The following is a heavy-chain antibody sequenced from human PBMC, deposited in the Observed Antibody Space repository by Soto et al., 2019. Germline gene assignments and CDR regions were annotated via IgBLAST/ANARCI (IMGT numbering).Heavy chain of an antibody. J-gene: IGHJ4*02. CDR2: IYYGGST. V-gene: IGHV4-59*08. CDR1: GGSISSYY. CDR3: ARRDYYGSGSLDY. Sequence: LSLTCTVSGGSISSYYWSWIRQPPGKGLEWIGYIYYGGSTNYNPSLKSRVTISVDTSKNQFSLKLSSVTAADTAVYYCARRDYYGSGSLDYWGQGTLVTVSS. D-gene: IGHD3-10*01.